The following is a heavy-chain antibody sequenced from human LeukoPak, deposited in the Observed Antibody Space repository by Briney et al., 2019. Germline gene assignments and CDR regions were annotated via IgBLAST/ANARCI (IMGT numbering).Heavy chain of an antibody. Sequence: SETLSLTCTVSGGSISSGDYYWSWILQPPGKGLERIGYIYYSGSTYYNPSLKSRVTISVDTSKNQFSLKLSSVTAADTAVYYCARGRYSGSFRLDYWGQGTLVTVSS. CDR2: IYYSGST. CDR1: GGSISSGDYY. V-gene: IGHV4-30-4*08. CDR3: ARGRYSGSFRLDY. J-gene: IGHJ4*02. D-gene: IGHD1-26*01.